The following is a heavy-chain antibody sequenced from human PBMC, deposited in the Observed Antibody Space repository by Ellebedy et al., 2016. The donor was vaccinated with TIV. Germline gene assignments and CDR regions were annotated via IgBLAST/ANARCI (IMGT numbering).Heavy chain of an antibody. D-gene: IGHD3/OR15-3a*01. J-gene: IGHJ5*02. Sequence: ETLSLTCVVSGFNFGDYWVTWVRQAPGKRPEWVATIKQDGSEKYYVDSVRGRFTISRDNAKNSMFLLMNSLRAEDTAVYYCARGRTSYGPWGQGTLVIVSS. CDR1: GFNFGDYW. CDR3: ARGRTSYGP. CDR2: IKQDGSEK. V-gene: IGHV3-7*01.